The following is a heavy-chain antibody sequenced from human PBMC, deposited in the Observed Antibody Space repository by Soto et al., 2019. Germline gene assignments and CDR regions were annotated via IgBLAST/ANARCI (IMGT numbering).Heavy chain of an antibody. CDR1: GYTFTSYY. CDR2: INPSGGST. J-gene: IGHJ5*02. V-gene: IGHV1-46*03. D-gene: IGHD3-10*01. CDR3: ARAFPVRGSGGVDWFDP. Sequence: QVQLVQSGAEVKKPGASVKVSCKASGYTFTSYYMHWVRQAPGQGLEWMGIINPSGGSTSYAQKFQGRVTMTRDTSTSTVYMELSSLRSEDTAVYYCARAFPVRGSGGVDWFDPWGQGTLVTVSS.